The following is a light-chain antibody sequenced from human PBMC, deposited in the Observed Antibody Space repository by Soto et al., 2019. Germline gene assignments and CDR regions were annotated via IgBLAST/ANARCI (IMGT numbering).Light chain of an antibody. CDR3: QQYGSSPT. CDR2: GAS. CDR1: QSVSSSY. J-gene: IGKJ1*01. Sequence: EIVLTQSPGTLSLSPGERATPSCRASQSVSSSYLAWYQHKPGQAPRLLIYGASTRATGIPARFSGSGSGTEFTLTISSLQPEDFAVYYCQQYGSSPTFGQGTKVDIK. V-gene: IGKV3-20*01.